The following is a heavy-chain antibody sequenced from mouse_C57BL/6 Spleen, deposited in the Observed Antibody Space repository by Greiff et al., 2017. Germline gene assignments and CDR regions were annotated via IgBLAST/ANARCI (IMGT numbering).Heavy chain of an antibody. Sequence: QVQLQQSGAELMKPGASVKLSCKATGYTFTGYWIEWVKQRPAHGLEWIGEILPGSGSTNYNEKFKGKATFTADTSSNTAYMQLSSLTAEDSAIYCGARGGYGYDRVFDYWGQGTTLTVSS. V-gene: IGHV1-9*01. J-gene: IGHJ2*01. CDR3: ARGGYGYDRVFDY. D-gene: IGHD2-2*01. CDR2: ILPGSGST. CDR1: GYTFTGYW.